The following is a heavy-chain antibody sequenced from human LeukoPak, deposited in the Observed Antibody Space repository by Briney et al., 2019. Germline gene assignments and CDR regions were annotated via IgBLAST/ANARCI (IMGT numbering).Heavy chain of an antibody. CDR1: GGSFSGYY. D-gene: IGHD3-22*01. J-gene: IGHJ4*02. Sequence: PSETLSLTCAVYGGSFSGYYWSWIRQPPGKGLEWIGEINHSGSTNYNPSLKSRVTISVDTSKNQFSLKLSSVAAADTAVYYCARAHGWLEGWIDYWGQGTLVTVSS. V-gene: IGHV4-34*01. CDR2: INHSGST. CDR3: ARAHGWLEGWIDY.